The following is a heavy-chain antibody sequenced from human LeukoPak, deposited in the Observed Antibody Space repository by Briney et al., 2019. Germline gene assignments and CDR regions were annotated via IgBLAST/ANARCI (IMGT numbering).Heavy chain of an antibody. CDR2: IKQDGSEK. D-gene: IGHD2-15*01. J-gene: IGHJ4*02. CDR1: GFSFSGYG. V-gene: IGHV3-7*01. Sequence: GGSLRLSCAASGFSFSGYGMSWVRQAPGKGLEWVANIKQDGSEKYYVDSVKGRFTISRDNAKNSLYLQMNSLRAEDTAVYYCARDILDYWGQGTLVTVSS. CDR3: ARDILDY.